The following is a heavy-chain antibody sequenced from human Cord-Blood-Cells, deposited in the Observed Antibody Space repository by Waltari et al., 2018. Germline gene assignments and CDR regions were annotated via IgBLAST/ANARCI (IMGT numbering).Heavy chain of an antibody. CDR2: INTNPGNP. V-gene: IGHV7-4-1*02. CDR1: GYTFTSYA. Sequence: QVQLVQSGSELKKPGASVKVSCKASGYTFTSYAMNWVRQAPGQGLEWMGWINTNPGNPTYAQGFKGRFVFSLDTSVSTAYLQISSLKAEDTAVYYCARDLVWFGELTGYYYGMDVWGQGTTVTVSS. D-gene: IGHD3-10*01. J-gene: IGHJ6*02. CDR3: ARDLVWFGELTGYYYGMDV.